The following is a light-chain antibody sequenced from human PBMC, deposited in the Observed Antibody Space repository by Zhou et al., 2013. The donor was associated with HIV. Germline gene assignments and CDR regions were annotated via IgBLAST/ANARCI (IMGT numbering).Light chain of an antibody. J-gene: IGKJ4*01. CDR1: QSVSSSY. V-gene: IGKV3D-20*01. Sequence: EIVLTQSPATLSLSPGERATLSCEASQSVSSSYLAWYQQKPGLAPRLLIYDASSRATGIPDRFSGSGSGTDFTLTISRLEPEDFAVYYCQQYGSSPQVSFGGGTKVE. CDR2: DAS. CDR3: QQYGSSPQVS.